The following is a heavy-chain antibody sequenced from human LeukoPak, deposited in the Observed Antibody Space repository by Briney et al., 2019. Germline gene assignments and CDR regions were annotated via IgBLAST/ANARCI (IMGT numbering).Heavy chain of an antibody. D-gene: IGHD3-10*01. CDR1: GFTFGHAW. V-gene: IGHV3-15*01. Sequence: GGSLRFSCAASGFTFGHAWMSWVRQAPGKGLELVARIKNKPDGGTSDYTAPVKGRFTISRDDSKSTLYLQMNSLKTEDTAVYYCTVVNYGSGSYPLGSWGQGTLVTVSS. CDR3: TVVNYGSGSYPLGS. J-gene: IGHJ5*02. CDR2: IKNKPDGGTS.